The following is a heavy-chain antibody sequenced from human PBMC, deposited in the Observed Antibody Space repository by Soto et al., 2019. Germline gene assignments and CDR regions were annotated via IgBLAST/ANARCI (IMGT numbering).Heavy chain of an antibody. D-gene: IGHD2-2*01. CDR3: ARRPAMVYYFDY. Sequence: SETLSLTCTVSGGSISSSSYYGGWIRQPPGKGLEWIGSIYYSGSTYYNPSLKSRVTISVDTSKNQFSLKLSSVTAADTAVYYCARRPAMVYYFDYWGQGTLVTVSS. CDR1: GGSISSSSYY. V-gene: IGHV4-39*01. J-gene: IGHJ4*02. CDR2: IYYSGST.